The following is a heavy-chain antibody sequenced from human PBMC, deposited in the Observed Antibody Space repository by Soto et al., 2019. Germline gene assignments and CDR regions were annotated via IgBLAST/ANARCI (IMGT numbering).Heavy chain of an antibody. CDR2: IYYSGST. Sequence: PSETLSLTCTVSGGSISSYYWSWIRQPPGKGLEWIGYIYYSGSTNYNPSLKSRVTISVDTSKNQFSLKLSSVTAADTAVYYCARTTRGAFHIWGQGTMVTVSS. CDR1: GGSISSYY. CDR3: ARTTRGAFHI. D-gene: IGHD1-1*01. J-gene: IGHJ3*02. V-gene: IGHV4-59*01.